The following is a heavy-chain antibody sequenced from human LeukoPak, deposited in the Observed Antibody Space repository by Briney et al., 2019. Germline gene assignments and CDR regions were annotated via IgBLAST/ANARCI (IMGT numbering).Heavy chain of an antibody. CDR1: GFIFNNNA. Sequence: GGSLRISFAASGFIFNNNAIAWVPPGPGEGVEWVSGINASGSRTYYADSVKGRFTISRDNSKNTLFLQMNSLRAEDTAVYYCAKAQGSCGGDTCQYAVDVWGQGTTVTVSS. V-gene: IGHV3-23*01. J-gene: IGHJ6*02. CDR3: AKAQGSCGGDTCQYAVDV. D-gene: IGHD2-15*01. CDR2: INASGSRT.